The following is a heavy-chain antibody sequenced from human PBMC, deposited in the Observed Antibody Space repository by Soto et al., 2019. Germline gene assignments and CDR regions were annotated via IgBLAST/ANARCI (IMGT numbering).Heavy chain of an antibody. CDR1: GFTFSSYS. J-gene: IGHJ4*02. Sequence: PVGSLRLSCAASGFTFSSYSMNWVRQAPGRGLEWVSCISGSSSNIYYADSVKGRFTISRDNAKNSVYLQMNSLSDEDTAVYFCARDRTEFLAIPGTFHYWGQGALVTVSS. CDR2: ISGSSSNI. CDR3: ARDRTEFLAIPGTFHY. V-gene: IGHV3-48*02. D-gene: IGHD6-13*01.